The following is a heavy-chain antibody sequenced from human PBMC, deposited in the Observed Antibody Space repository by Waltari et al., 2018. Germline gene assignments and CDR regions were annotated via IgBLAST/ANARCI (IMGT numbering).Heavy chain of an antibody. D-gene: IGHD6-19*01. J-gene: IGHJ3*02. V-gene: IGHV4-38-2*01. CDR3: ARGRRWYSSGWYAFDI. CDR1: GYSISSGYY. Sequence: QVQLQESGPGLVKPSETLSLTCAVPGYSISSGYYWGWIRQPPGKGLEWIGSSYHSGSTYYNPSLKSRVTISVDTSKNQFSLKLSSVTAADTAVYYCARGRRWYSSGWYAFDIWGQGTMVTVSS. CDR2: SYHSGST.